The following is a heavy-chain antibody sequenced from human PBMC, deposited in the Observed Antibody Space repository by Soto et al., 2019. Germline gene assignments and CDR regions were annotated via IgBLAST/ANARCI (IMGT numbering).Heavy chain of an antibody. V-gene: IGHV2-5*02. D-gene: IGHD3-22*01. J-gene: IGHJ4*02. CDR3: AHKTEYYDSSGLSGYFDY. CDR2: IYWDDDE. CDR1: GFSLSTSGIS. Sequence: QITLKESGPTLVKPGQTLTLTCTFSGFSLSTSGISVGWIRQPPGKALECLALIYWDDDERYSPSLKPRGTTTKDTTKNQGVLTMTDMEPVDTATYFCAHKTEYYDSSGLSGYFDYWGQGTLVSVSS.